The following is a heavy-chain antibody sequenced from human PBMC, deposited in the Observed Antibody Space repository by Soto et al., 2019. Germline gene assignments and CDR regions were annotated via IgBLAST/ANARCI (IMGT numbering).Heavy chain of an antibody. Sequence: GASVKVSCKASGYTFTSYGFSWVRQAPGLGLEWMGWISAYNGNTNYTEKLQGRVSMTTDTSTNTAYMELRSLRSDDTAVYYCARDNWSSAPTGEYYYGMDVWGQGTTVIVSS. CDR3: ARDNWSSAPTGEYYYGMDV. J-gene: IGHJ6*02. CDR1: GYTFTSYG. D-gene: IGHD4-17*01. V-gene: IGHV1-18*01. CDR2: ISAYNGNT.